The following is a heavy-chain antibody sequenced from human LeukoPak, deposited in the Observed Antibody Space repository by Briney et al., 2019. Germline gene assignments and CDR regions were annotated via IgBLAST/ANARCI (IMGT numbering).Heavy chain of an antibody. CDR1: GFTFSDYY. CDR2: ISSSGSTI. J-gene: IGHJ3*02. CDR3: ARDRYYYDSSGSGDAFDI. V-gene: IGHV3-11*01. Sequence: GGSLRLSCAASGFTFSDYYMSWIRQAPGKGLEWVSYISSSGSTIYYADSVKGRFTISRDNAKNSLYLQMNSLRAEDTAVYYCARDRYYYDSSGSGDAFDIWGQGTMVTVSS. D-gene: IGHD3-22*01.